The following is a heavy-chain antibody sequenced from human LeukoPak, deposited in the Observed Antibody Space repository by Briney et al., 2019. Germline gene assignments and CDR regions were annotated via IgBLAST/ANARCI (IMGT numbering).Heavy chain of an antibody. CDR2: IYYSGST. D-gene: IGHD3-10*01. Sequence: PSETLSLTCTVSGGSISSYYWSWIRQPPGKGLEWIGYIYYSGSTNYNPSLKSRVTISVDTSKNQFSLKLSSVTAADTAVYYCAREYYYGSGMVGNWFDPWGQGTLVTVSS. J-gene: IGHJ5*02. V-gene: IGHV4-59*01. CDR3: AREYYYGSGMVGNWFDP. CDR1: GGSISSYY.